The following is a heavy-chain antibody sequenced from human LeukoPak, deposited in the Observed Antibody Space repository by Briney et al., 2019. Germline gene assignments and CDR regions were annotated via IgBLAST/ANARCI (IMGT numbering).Heavy chain of an antibody. CDR1: GYTFTSYG. Sequence: ASVKVSCKASGYTFTSYGISWVRQAPGQGLEWMGWISAYNGNTNYAQKLLGRVTMTTDTSTSTAYMELRSLRSDDTAVYYCARDDSMIVVVSFDYWGQGTLVTVSS. J-gene: IGHJ4*02. V-gene: IGHV1-18*01. CDR2: ISAYNGNT. CDR3: ARDDSMIVVVSFDY. D-gene: IGHD3-22*01.